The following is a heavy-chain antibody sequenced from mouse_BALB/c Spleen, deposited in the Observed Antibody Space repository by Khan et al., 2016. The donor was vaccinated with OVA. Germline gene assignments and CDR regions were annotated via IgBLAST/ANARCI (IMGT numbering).Heavy chain of an antibody. CDR3: TRNGFGNYESWDY. J-gene: IGHJ2*01. Sequence: VQLKESGTVLARPGASVKMSCKGSGYTFTNYWMHWVKQRPGQGLEWIGVIYPGNSDTNYNQKFKGKAKLTAVTSTSTAYMELNSLTNEYSAVYYCTRNGFGNYESWDYWGQGTTLTVSS. V-gene: IGHV1-5*01. CDR1: GYTFTNYW. CDR2: IYPGNSDT. D-gene: IGHD2-1*01.